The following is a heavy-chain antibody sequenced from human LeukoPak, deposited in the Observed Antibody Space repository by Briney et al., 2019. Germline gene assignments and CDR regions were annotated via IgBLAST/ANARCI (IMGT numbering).Heavy chain of an antibody. J-gene: IGHJ4*02. CDR1: VGSFSGYY. CDR3: ARVGHRKAAAGVIDY. Sequence: SETLSLTCAVYVGSFSGYYWSWIRQPPGKGLEWIGEISHSGSTNYNPSLKSRVTISVDTSKNQFSLKLSSVTAADTAVYYCARVGHRKAAAGVIDYWGQGMLVTVSS. CDR2: ISHSGST. V-gene: IGHV4-34*01. D-gene: IGHD6-13*01.